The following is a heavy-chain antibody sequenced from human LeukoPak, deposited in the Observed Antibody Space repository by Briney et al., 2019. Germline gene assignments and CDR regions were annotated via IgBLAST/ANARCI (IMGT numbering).Heavy chain of an antibody. J-gene: IGHJ4*02. D-gene: IGHD4-23*01. CDR1: GFTFSSYS. V-gene: IGHV3-21*01. Sequence: GGSLRLSCAASGFTFSSYSMNWDRQAPGKGLEWVSSISSSSSYIYYADSVKGRFTISRDNAKNSLYLQMNSLRAEDTAVYYCARDEDGGDFDYWGQGTLVTVSS. CDR3: ARDEDGGDFDY. CDR2: ISSSSSYI.